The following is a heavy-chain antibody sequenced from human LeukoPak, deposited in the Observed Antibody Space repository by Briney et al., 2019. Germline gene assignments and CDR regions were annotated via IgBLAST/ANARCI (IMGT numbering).Heavy chain of an antibody. CDR3: AFGQATGSDY. V-gene: IGHV3-9*01. D-gene: IGHD1-1*01. CDR2: VSWNSGFI. Sequence: GGSLRLSCAASGFTFDDYAMHWVRQAPGKGLEWVSGVSWNSGFIVYADSVRGRFTISRDNAKNSLYLQMNSLRPEDTALYFCAFGQATGSDYWGQGTLVTVSS. CDR1: GFTFDDYA. J-gene: IGHJ4*02.